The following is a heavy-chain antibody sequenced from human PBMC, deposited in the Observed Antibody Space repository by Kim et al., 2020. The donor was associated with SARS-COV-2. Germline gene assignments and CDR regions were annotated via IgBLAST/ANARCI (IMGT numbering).Heavy chain of an antibody. V-gene: IGHV3-74*01. J-gene: IGHJ6*02. CDR1: GFTFSSYW. CDR3: AREGGYSGYEFSYYGMDV. D-gene: IGHD5-12*01. CDR2: INSDGSST. Sequence: GGSLRLSCAASGFTFSSYWMHWVRQAPGKGLVWVSRINSDGSSTSYADSVKGRFTISRDNAKNTLYLQMNSLRAEDTAVYYCAREGGYSGYEFSYYGMDVWGQGTTVTVSS.